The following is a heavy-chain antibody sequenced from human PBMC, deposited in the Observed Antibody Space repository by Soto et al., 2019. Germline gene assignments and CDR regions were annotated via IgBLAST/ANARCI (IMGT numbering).Heavy chain of an antibody. D-gene: IGHD6-13*01. Sequence: GESLKISCKGSGYSFTSYWIGWARQMPGKGLEWMGIIYPGDSDTRYSPSFQGQVTISADKSISTAYLQWSSLKASDTAMYYCEKTAAGGKKYYGMDVWGKGTTVTVSS. CDR3: EKTAAGGKKYYGMDV. CDR1: GYSFTSYW. J-gene: IGHJ6*04. CDR2: IYPGDSDT. V-gene: IGHV5-51*01.